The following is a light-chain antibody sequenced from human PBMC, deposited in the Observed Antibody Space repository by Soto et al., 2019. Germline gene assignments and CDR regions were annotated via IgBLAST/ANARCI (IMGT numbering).Light chain of an antibody. Sequence: EIVMTQSPATLSVSPGERATLSCRASQSVSSNLAWDQQKPGKAPRLLIYGASTRATGIPARFSGSGSGTEFTLTLSSLQAEEFAVYYCQQYKKWPPGGTFGQGTKVEIK. CDR3: QQYKKWPPGGT. CDR1: QSVSSN. J-gene: IGKJ1*01. V-gene: IGKV3-15*01. CDR2: GAS.